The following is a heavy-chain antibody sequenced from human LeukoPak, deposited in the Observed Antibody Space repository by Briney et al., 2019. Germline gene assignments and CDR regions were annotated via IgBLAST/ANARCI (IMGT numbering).Heavy chain of an antibody. CDR1: GFTVSNNY. CDR3: AKPTDTWRDAFDI. Sequence: GGSLRLSCAASGFTVSNNYMIWVRQAPGKGLEWVSLIYSNGVTNYADSVKGRFTISRDNSKNTLYLQMNSLRAEDTAVYYCAKPTDTWRDAFDIWGQGTMVTVSS. V-gene: IGHV3-66*02. J-gene: IGHJ3*02. CDR2: IYSNGVT. D-gene: IGHD5-18*01.